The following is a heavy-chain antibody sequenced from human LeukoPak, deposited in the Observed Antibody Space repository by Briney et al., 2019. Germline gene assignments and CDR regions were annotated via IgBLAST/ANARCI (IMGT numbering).Heavy chain of an antibody. CDR2: INPNSGGT. CDR3: ARGAYYYDSSGSNFGGY. Sequence: ASAKVSCKASGYTFTGYYMHWVRQPPGQGLEWMRWINPNSGGTNYAQKFQGRVTMTRDTSISTAYMELSRLRSDDTAVYYCARGAYYYDSSGSNFGGYWGQGTLVTVSS. V-gene: IGHV1-2*02. J-gene: IGHJ4*02. CDR1: GYTFTGYY. D-gene: IGHD3-22*01.